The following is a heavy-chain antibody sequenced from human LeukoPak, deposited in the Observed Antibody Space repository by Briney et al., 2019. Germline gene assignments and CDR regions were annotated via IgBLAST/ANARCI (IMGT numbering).Heavy chain of an antibody. J-gene: IGHJ4*02. D-gene: IGHD4-17*01. CDR3: ARSHGDLATFDY. Sequence: SETLSLTCTVSGGSISSYYWSWIRKPPGKGREWIGSIYYSGSTNYNPSLKSRVTISVDTSKNQFSLKLSSVTAADTAVYYCARSHGDLATFDYWGQGTLVTVSS. CDR1: GGSISSYY. V-gene: IGHV4-59*01. CDR2: IYYSGST.